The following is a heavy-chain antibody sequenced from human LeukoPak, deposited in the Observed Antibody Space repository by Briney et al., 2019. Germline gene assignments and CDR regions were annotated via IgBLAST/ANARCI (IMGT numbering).Heavy chain of an antibody. V-gene: IGHV3-30-3*01. CDR1: GFTFSSYA. CDR3: ARSYETDIVVVVAATPSRYYGMDV. CDR2: ISYDGSNK. D-gene: IGHD2-15*01. J-gene: IGHJ6*02. Sequence: PGGSLRLSCAASGFTFSSYAMHWVRQAPGKGLEWVAVISYDGSNKYYADSVKGRFTISRDNSKNTLYLQMNSLRAEDTAVYYCARSYETDIVVVVAATPSRYYGMDVWGQGTTVTVSS.